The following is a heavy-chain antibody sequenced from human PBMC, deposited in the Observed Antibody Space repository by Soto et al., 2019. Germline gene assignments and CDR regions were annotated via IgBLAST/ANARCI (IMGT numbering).Heavy chain of an antibody. CDR2: IYYSGST. J-gene: IGHJ4*02. V-gene: IGHV4-59*01. Sequence: SETLSLTCTVSGGSISSYYWSWIRQPPGKGLEWIGYIYYSGSTNYNPSLKSRVTISVDTSKNQFSLKLSSVTAADTAVYYCASSSRGSGKFDYWGQETLVTVSS. CDR1: GGSISSYY. D-gene: IGHD3-10*01. CDR3: ASSSRGSGKFDY.